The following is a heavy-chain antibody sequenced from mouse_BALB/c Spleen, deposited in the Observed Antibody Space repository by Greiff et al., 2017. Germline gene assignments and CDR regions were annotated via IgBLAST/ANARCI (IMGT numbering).Heavy chain of an antibody. D-gene: IGHD2-4*01. J-gene: IGHJ4*01. Sequence: VQLHQPGAELVMPGASVKMSCKASGYTFTDYWMHWVKQRPGQGLEWIGAIDTSDSYTSYNQKFKGKATLTVDESSSTAYMQLSSLTSEDSAVYYCALTMITTRYYYAMDYWGQGTSVTVSS. V-gene: IGHV1-69*01. CDR1: GYTFTDYW. CDR2: IDTSDSYT. CDR3: ALTMITTRYYYAMDY.